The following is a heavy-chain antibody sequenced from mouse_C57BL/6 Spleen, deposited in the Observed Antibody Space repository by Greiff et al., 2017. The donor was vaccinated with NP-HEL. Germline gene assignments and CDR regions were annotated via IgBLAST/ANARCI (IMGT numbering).Heavy chain of an antibody. J-gene: IGHJ3*01. CDR2: IYPGSGNT. D-gene: IGHD3-1*01. Sequence: QVQLQQPGPELVKPGASVKISCKASGYSFTSYYIHWVKQRPGQGLEWIGWIYPGSGNTKYNEKFKGKATLTADTSSSTAYMQLSSLTSEDSAVYYCARGNSAWFAYWGQGTLVTVSA. V-gene: IGHV1-66*01. CDR1: GYSFTSYY. CDR3: ARGNSAWFAY.